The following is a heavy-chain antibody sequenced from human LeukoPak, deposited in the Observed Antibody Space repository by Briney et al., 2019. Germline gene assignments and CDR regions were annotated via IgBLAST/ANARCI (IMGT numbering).Heavy chain of an antibody. CDR2: ISYDGSNK. J-gene: IGHJ4*02. CDR1: GFTFSSYA. D-gene: IGHD3-10*01. V-gene: IGHV3-30-3*01. Sequence: GRSLRLSCAASGFTFSSYAMHWVRQAPGKGLEWVAVISYDGSNKYYADSVKGRFTISRDNSKNTLYLQMNSLRAEDTAVYYCARTMVRGVYYFDYWGQGTLVTVSS. CDR3: ARTMVRGVYYFDY.